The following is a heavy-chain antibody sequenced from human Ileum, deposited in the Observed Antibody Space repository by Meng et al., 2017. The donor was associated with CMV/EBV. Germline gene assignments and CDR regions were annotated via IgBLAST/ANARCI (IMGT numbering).Heavy chain of an antibody. Sequence: GGSLRLSCAASGFTFSSYGMHWVRQAPGKGLEWVAFIRYDGSNKYYADSVKGRFTISRDNAKNSLYLQMNSLRVEDTAVYYCARGVYHFDHWRQGTLLTVSS. CDR3: ARGVYHFDH. CDR1: GFTFSSYG. V-gene: IGHV3-30*02. CDR2: IRYDGSNK. J-gene: IGHJ4*02.